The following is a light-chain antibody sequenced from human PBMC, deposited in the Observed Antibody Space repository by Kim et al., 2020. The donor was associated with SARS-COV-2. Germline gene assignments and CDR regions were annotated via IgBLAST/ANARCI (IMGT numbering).Light chain of an antibody. CDR2: GAS. CDR1: QSVSGDY. CDR3: QQYGSSPQT. Sequence: EIGLTQSPGTLSLSPGERATLSCRASQSVSGDYVAWYQQQPGQAPRLLIYGASSRATGIPDRFSGSGSGTDFTLTISRLEPEDFAVYFCQQYGSSPQTFRQGTKVDI. J-gene: IGKJ1*01. V-gene: IGKV3-20*01.